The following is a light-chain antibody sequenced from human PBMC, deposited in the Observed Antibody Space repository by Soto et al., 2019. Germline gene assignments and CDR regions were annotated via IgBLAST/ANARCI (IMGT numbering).Light chain of an antibody. CDR2: GAS. J-gene: IGKJ1*01. V-gene: IGKV3-20*01. CDR3: QQYDSSSWT. CDR1: QSVSSSY. Sequence: EIVLTQSPGTLSLSPGERATLSCRASQSVSSSYLVWYQQKPGQAPRLLIYGASSRATGIPDRFSSSGSGTDFTLTISRLEPEDFAVYYCQQYDSSSWTFGQGTKVEIK.